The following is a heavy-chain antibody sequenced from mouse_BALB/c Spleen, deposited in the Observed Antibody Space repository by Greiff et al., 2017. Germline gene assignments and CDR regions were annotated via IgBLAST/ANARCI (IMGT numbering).Heavy chain of an antibody. V-gene: IGHV1-61*01. D-gene: IGHD3-2*01. CDR1: GYSFTSYW. J-gene: IGHJ4*01. CDR2: IHPSDSET. Sequence: QVQLQQPGAELVRPGASVKLSCKASGYSFTSYWMNWVKQRPGQGLEWIGIIHPSDSETRLNQKFKDKATLTVDKSSSTAYMQLSSPTSEDSAVYYCARDSSRAMDYWGQGTSVTVSS. CDR3: ARDSSRAMDY.